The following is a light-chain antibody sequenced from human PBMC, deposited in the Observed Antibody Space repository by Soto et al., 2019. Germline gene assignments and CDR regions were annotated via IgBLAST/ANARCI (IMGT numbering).Light chain of an antibody. V-gene: IGKV3-15*01. CDR2: GAS. CDR3: QQYGRSPFT. Sequence: EIVMTQSPATLSVSPGERVTLSCRASQNIRSNLAWYQQKPGLAPRLLMYGASTRATDVPARFIGSGSGTDFTLTISRLEPEDFAVYYCQQYGRSPFTFGPGTKVDIK. J-gene: IGKJ3*01. CDR1: QNIRSN.